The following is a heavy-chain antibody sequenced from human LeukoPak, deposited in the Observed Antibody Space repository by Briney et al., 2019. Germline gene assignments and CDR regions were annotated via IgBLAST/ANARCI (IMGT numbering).Heavy chain of an antibody. J-gene: IGHJ4*02. Sequence: GGSLRLSCAASGFIFSSYAMHWVRQTPGNGLEWLAVMSYDGSSKFYVDSVKGRFTISRDNSRNTLYLQMDSLRAEDTAVYCCATGGTSSWSDFDYWGQGALVTVSS. D-gene: IGHD6-13*01. V-gene: IGHV3-30-3*01. CDR1: GFIFSSYA. CDR2: MSYDGSSK. CDR3: ATGGTSSWSDFDY.